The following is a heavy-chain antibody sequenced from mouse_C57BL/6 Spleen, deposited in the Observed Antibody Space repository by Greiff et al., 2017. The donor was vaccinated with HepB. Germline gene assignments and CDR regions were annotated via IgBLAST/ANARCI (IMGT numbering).Heavy chain of an antibody. V-gene: IGHV1-59*01. J-gene: IGHJ3*01. CDR1: GYTFTSYW. Sequence: VQLQQPGAELVRPGTSVKLSCKASGYTFTSYWMHWVKQRPGQGLEWIGVIDPSDSYTNYNQKFKGKATLTVDTSSSTAYMQLSSLTSEDSAVYYCEREGYDGGAWFAYWGQGTLVTVSA. CDR3: EREGYDGGAWFAY. D-gene: IGHD2-2*01. CDR2: IDPSDSYT.